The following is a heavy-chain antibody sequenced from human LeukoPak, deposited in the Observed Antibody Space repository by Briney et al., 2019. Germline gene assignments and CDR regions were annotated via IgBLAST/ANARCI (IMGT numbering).Heavy chain of an antibody. CDR1: GFSFSSYE. D-gene: IGHD3-16*02. CDR3: ARSGYDYVWASYRLRRLVDY. Sequence: GGSLRLSCAASGFSFSSYEMNWGRQAPGKGLEWVSYISSSGSTIYYADSVKGRFTISRDNAKNSLYLQMNSLRAEDTAVYYCARSGYDYVWASYRLRRLVDYWGQGTLVTVSS. V-gene: IGHV3-48*03. J-gene: IGHJ4*02. CDR2: ISSSGSTI.